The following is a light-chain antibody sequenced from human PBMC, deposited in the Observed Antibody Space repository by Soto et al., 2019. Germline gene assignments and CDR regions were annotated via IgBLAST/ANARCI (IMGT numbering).Light chain of an antibody. CDR3: SSYTGSTNYV. CDR1: SSDVGIYNY. V-gene: IGLV2-14*01. Sequence: QSVLTQPASVSGSPGQSITISCTGTSSDVGIYNYVSWYQQHPGKALKLMIYQVTNRPSGVSNRFSGSKSGNTASLTISGLQAEDEADYYCSSYTGSTNYVFGTGTRSPS. CDR2: QVT. J-gene: IGLJ1*01.